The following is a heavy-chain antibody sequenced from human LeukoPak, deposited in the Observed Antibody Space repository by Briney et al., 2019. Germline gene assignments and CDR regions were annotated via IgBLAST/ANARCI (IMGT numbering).Heavy chain of an antibody. CDR2: IYSDNT. D-gene: IGHD3-10*01. CDR3: AREYGSGTRRAFDI. J-gene: IGHJ3*02. V-gene: IGHV3-53*01. CDR1: GFTFSRYS. Sequence: PGGSLRLSCAASGFTFSRYSMNWVRQAPGKGLEWVSFIYSDNTHYADSVKGRFTISRDKSKNTLYLQMNSLRAEDTAVYYCAREYGSGTRRAFDIWGQGTMVTVSS.